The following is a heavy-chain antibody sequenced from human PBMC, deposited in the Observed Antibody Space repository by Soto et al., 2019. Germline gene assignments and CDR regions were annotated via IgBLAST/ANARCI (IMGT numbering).Heavy chain of an antibody. CDR2: INPNSGAT. Sequence: ASVKVSCKASGYTFTGYFMHWVRQAPGEGLEWMGWINPNSGATKYAPKFQGRVTMTRDTSNRTAYLELSRLTSDDTAIYYCARGGGTTLAPLPWGQGTPVTVSS. D-gene: IGHD3-16*01. CDR1: GYTFTGYF. J-gene: IGHJ5*02. CDR3: ARGGGTTLAPLP. V-gene: IGHV1-2*02.